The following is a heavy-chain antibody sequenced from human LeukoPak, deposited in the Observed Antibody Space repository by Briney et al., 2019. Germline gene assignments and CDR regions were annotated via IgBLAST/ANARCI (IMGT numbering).Heavy chain of an antibody. CDR2: TYYRSKWSN. D-gene: IGHD1-26*01. Sequence: SQTLSLTCAISGDSVSTNSATWTWLRQSPSRGLEWLGRTYYRSKWSNDYAVSMKSRVTINPDTSKNQFSLQLNSVTPEDTAVYYCARLVGASWFDSWGQGTLVTVSS. J-gene: IGHJ5*01. CDR1: GDSVSTNSAT. CDR3: ARLVGASWFDS. V-gene: IGHV6-1*01.